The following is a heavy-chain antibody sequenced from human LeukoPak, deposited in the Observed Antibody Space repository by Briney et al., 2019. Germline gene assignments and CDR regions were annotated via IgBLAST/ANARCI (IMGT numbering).Heavy chain of an antibody. CDR2: TYYRSKWYN. D-gene: IGHD5-18*01. CDR3: ARGPSSFVDTAMED. Sequence: SQTLSLTCAISGDSVSSNSAAWNWIRQSPSRGLEWLGRTYYRSKWYNDYAASVKSRITINPDTSKNQFSLQLNSVTPEDTAVYYCARGPSSFVDTAMEDWGQGTLVTVSS. V-gene: IGHV6-1*01. J-gene: IGHJ4*02. CDR1: GDSVSSNSAA.